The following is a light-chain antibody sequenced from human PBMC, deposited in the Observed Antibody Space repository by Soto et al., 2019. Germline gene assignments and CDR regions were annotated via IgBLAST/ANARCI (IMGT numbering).Light chain of an antibody. Sequence: DIQMTQSPSSLSASVGDRVTIICRASQSISKYLIWYQQKPGKAPKLLIYAASTLQSGVPSRFSGSGSGPDFTLTISSLQSEDSASYYCQQSYSAPRTFGQGTKVEIK. CDR3: QQSYSAPRT. CDR1: QSISKY. V-gene: IGKV1-39*01. CDR2: AAS. J-gene: IGKJ1*01.